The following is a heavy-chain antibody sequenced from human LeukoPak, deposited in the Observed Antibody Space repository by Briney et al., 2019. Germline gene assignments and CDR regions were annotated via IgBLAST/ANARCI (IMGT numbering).Heavy chain of an antibody. Sequence: GGSLRLSCAASGFTFRTYAMNWVRQTPGKGLEWVSSIRSTSDTIFYADSVKGRFTISRDNAKNSLYLRMNNLRAEDTAVYYCARRKVLSAARALDYWGQGTLVTVSS. CDR3: ARRKVLSAARALDY. CDR1: GFTFRTYA. D-gene: IGHD6-13*01. V-gene: IGHV3-48*04. J-gene: IGHJ4*02. CDR2: IRSTSDTI.